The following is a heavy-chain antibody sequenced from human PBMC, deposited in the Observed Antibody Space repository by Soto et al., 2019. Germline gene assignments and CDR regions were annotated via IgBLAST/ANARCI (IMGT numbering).Heavy chain of an antibody. V-gene: IGHV1-18*01. CDR3: ARLGASWEDSSSRTYGMDV. J-gene: IGHJ6*02. D-gene: IGHD6-13*01. CDR1: GYTFTSYG. Sequence: GASVKVSCKASGYTFTSYGISWVRQAPGQGLEWMGWISAYNGNTNYAQKLQGRVTMTTDTSTSTAYMELRSVRSDDTAVYYCARLGASWEDSSSRTYGMDVWGQGTTVTVSS. CDR2: ISAYNGNT.